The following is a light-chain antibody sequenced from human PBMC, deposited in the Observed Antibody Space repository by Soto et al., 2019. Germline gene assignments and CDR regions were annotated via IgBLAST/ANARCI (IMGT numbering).Light chain of an antibody. V-gene: IGLV2-23*03. Sequence: HSALTQPASVSGSPGQSITISCTGTSSDVGSYNLVSWYQQHPGKAPKLMIYEGSKRPSGVSNRFSGSKSGNTASLTISGLQAEDEADYYCCSYAGSSTFGVFGGGTKVTVL. J-gene: IGLJ2*01. CDR3: CSYAGSSTFGV. CDR1: SSDVGSYNL. CDR2: EGS.